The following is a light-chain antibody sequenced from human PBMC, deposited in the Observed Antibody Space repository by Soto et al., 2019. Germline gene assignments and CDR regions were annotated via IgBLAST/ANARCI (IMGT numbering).Light chain of an antibody. Sequence: EIVLTQSPGTLSLSPGEIATLSCRASQSVSSSYLAWYQQKPGQAPRLLIYGASSRATGIPDRFSGSGSGTDFTLTISRLEPEDFAVYYCQQYGSSPPITFGQGNDWRL. V-gene: IGKV3-20*01. CDR1: QSVSSSY. CDR2: GAS. J-gene: IGKJ5*01. CDR3: QQYGSSPPIT.